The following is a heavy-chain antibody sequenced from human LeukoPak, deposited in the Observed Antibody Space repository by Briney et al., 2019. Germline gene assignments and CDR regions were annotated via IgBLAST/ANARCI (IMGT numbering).Heavy chain of an antibody. CDR1: GGTFSSYA. J-gene: IGHJ4*02. Sequence: GSSVKVSCKASGGTFSSYAISWVRQAPGQGLDWLGGIIPIFGTANYAQKFQGRVTITADESTSTAYMELSSLRSEDTAVYYCATGYCSSTSCRYFDYWGQGTLVTVSS. CDR3: ATGYCSSTSCRYFDY. D-gene: IGHD2-2*01. V-gene: IGHV1-69*01. CDR2: IIPIFGTA.